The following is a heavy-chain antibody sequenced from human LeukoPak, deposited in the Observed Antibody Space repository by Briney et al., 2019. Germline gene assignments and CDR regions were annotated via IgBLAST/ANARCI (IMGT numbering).Heavy chain of an antibody. J-gene: IGHJ5*02. Sequence: PGGSLRLSCAASGXTFSSYAMSWVRQAPGKGLEWVSAISGSGGSTYYADSVKGRFTISRDNSKNTLYPQMNSLRAEDTAVYYCAKRDSSGGDPWGQGTLVTVSS. V-gene: IGHV3-23*01. D-gene: IGHD3-22*01. CDR2: ISGSGGST. CDR1: GXTFSSYA. CDR3: AKRDSSGGDP.